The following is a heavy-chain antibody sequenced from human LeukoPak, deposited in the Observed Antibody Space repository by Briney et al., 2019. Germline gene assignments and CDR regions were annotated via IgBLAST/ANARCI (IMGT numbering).Heavy chain of an antibody. V-gene: IGHV4-34*01. Sequence: SETLSLTCAVYGGSFSGYYWSWVRQPPGKGVEGMGEINHSGSTNYNASLTSRGTITVDTSKNQFSLKLSSVTAADTAVYYCARARVKKPAYYYYGMDVWGKGTTVTVSS. CDR3: ARARVKKPAYYYYGMDV. CDR1: GGSFSGYY. J-gene: IGHJ6*04. CDR2: INHSGST.